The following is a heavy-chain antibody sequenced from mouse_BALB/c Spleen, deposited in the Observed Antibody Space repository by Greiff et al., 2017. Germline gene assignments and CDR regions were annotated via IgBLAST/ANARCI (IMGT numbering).Heavy chain of an antibody. CDR3: ARGRRYDVGFDY. Sequence: EVQGVESGGGLVKPGGSLKLSCAASGFTFSSYAMSWVRQTPEKRLEWVASISSGGSTYYPDSVKGRFTISRDNARNILYLQMSSLRSEDTAMYYCARGRRYDVGFDYWGQGTTLTVSS. V-gene: IGHV5-6-5*01. CDR1: GFTFSSYA. D-gene: IGHD2-14*01. J-gene: IGHJ2*01. CDR2: ISSGGST.